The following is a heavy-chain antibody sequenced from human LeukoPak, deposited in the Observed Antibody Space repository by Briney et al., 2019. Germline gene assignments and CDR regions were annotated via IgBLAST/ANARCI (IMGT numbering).Heavy chain of an antibody. V-gene: IGHV4-59*08. CDR2: IYYSGST. Sequence: SSDTLPLICSVSGRPISSYHWSWIRQPPGKGLEWIGYIYYSGSTNYNPSLKSRVTISVDTSKNQFSLKLSSVTAADTAVYYCAVMGYSSGWYGDYWGQGTLVTVSS. CDR3: AVMGYSSGWYGDY. D-gene: IGHD6-19*01. CDR1: GRPISSYH. J-gene: IGHJ4*02.